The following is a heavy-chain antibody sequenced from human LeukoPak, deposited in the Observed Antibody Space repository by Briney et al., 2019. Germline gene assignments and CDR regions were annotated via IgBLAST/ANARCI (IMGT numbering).Heavy chain of an antibody. V-gene: IGHV1-18*01. CDR3: ARGLLPFGGVLGGPRALEYFQH. CDR2: ISAYNGKT. CDR1: GYAFTSYG. J-gene: IGHJ1*01. D-gene: IGHD3-16*02. Sequence: GASVKVSCKASGYAFTSYGISWVRQAPGQGLEWIGWISAYNGKTNYAQKLQGRVTMTTYTSTSTAYTELRGLTSDDTDVYYCARGLLPFGGVLGGPRALEYFQHWGQPTLVTVSS.